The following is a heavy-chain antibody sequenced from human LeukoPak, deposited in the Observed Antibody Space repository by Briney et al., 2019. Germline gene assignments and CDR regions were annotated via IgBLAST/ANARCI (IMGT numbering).Heavy chain of an antibody. CDR3: ARQNGGTWNYYYYMDV. CDR1: GGSISSSNW. V-gene: IGHV4-4*02. D-gene: IGHD1-1*01. Sequence: PSETLSLTCAVSGGSISSSNWWSWVRQPPGKGLEWIGEINHSGSTNYNPSLKSRVTISVDTSKNQFSLKLSSVTAADTAVYYCARQNGGTWNYYYYMDVWGKGTTVTVSS. J-gene: IGHJ6*03. CDR2: INHSGST.